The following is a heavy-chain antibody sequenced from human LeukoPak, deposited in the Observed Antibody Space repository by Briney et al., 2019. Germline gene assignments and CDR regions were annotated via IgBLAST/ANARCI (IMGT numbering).Heavy chain of an antibody. CDR3: ARDGRSGYEDL. CDR1: GVSIKTNSDY. J-gene: IGHJ5*02. Sequence: SETLSLTCTVSGVSIKTNSDYWGWLRQPLGTGLGWIGSIYHVGGTYYNPSLKSRVTISIDTSKNQFSLKLTSVTAADTAIYYCARDGRSGYEDLWGPGTLVTVSS. V-gene: IGHV4-39*07. D-gene: IGHD5-12*01. CDR2: IYHVGGT.